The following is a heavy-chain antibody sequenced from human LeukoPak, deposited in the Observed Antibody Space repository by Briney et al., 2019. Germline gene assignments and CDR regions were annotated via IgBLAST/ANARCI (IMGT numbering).Heavy chain of an antibody. J-gene: IGHJ6*03. D-gene: IGHD2-2*01. Sequence: GGSLRLSCAASGFTFSSYSMNWVRQAPGKGLEWVSYISSSSSTIYYADSVKGRFTISRDNAKDSLYLQMNSLGAEDTAAYYCARAGQLLPDNYYYYYMDVWGKGTTVTVSS. CDR3: ARAGQLLPDNYYYYYMDV. CDR2: ISSSSSTI. CDR1: GFTFSSYS. V-gene: IGHV3-48*01.